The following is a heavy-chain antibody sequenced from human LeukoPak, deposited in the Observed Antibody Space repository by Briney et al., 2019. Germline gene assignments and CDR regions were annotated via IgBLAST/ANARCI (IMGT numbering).Heavy chain of an antibody. V-gene: IGHV3-74*01. Sequence: GGSLRLSCAASGFTFSSYWMHWVRQAPGKGLVWVSRINSDGSSTSYADSVKGRFTISRDNAKNTLYLQMNSLRAEDTAVYYCARDRSVQYQLLETYYYYYYMDVWGKGTTVTISS. CDR3: ARDRSVQYQLLETYYYYYYMDV. J-gene: IGHJ6*03. CDR2: INSDGSST. CDR1: GFTFSSYW. D-gene: IGHD2-2*01.